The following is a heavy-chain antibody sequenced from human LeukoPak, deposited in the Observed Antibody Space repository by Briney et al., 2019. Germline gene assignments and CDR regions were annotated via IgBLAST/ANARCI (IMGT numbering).Heavy chain of an antibody. CDR3: ARDFYDSSGYYYDY. J-gene: IGHJ4*02. V-gene: IGHV3-21*03. CDR1: GFTFSSYW. D-gene: IGHD3-22*01. CDR2: ISGSSIYK. Sequence: GGSLRLSCAASGFTFSSYWMHWVRQAPGKGLEWVSSISGSSIYKYYADSVKGRFTISRDNAKNSLYLQMNSLRAEDTAVYYCARDFYDSSGYYYDYWGQGTLVTVSS.